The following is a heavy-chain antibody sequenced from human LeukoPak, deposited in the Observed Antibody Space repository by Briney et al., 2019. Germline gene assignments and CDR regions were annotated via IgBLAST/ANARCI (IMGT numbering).Heavy chain of an antibody. J-gene: IGHJ1*01. V-gene: IGHV3-23*01. CDR1: GFTFGSYG. CDR2: ITPNADRT. Sequence: GGSLRLSCAASGFTFGSYGMSWVRQAPGKGLEWVSFITPNADRTSYADSVEGRFTISRDNPRNTLYMQMNSLRDEDTAVYYCAIMHGYYDGSGYWVQWGQGALVTVSS. D-gene: IGHD3-22*01. CDR3: AIMHGYYDGSGYWVQ.